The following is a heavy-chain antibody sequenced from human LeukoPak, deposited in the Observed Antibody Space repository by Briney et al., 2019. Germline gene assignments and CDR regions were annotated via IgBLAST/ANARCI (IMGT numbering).Heavy chain of an antibody. J-gene: IGHJ4*02. D-gene: IGHD6-6*01. V-gene: IGHV1-46*01. CDR1: GYTFPSYF. Sequence: ASVKVSCKASGYTFPSYFMHWVRQAPGQGLEWMGIINPTGGSTTYAQKFQGRVTMTRDTSTSTVYMELSSLRTDDTAVYYCARTAARRFDYWGQGTLVTVSS. CDR2: INPTGGST. CDR3: ARTAARRFDY.